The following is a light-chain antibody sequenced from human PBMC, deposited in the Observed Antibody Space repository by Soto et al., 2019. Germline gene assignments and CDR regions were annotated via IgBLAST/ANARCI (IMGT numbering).Light chain of an antibody. CDR2: GAS. V-gene: IGKV3-15*01. J-gene: IGKJ2*01. CDR1: QSINSE. Sequence: EIVMTQSPDTLSLSPWERAALSCRASQSINSELAWYQQKPGQPPRLLIYGASTRATGVPARFTGSESGSEFTLTISGLQSEDFAVYYCQQGHNWPLTFGQGTRLEI. CDR3: QQGHNWPLT.